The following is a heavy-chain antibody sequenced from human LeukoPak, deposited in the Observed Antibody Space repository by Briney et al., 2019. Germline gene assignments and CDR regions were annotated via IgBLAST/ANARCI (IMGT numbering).Heavy chain of an antibody. V-gene: IGHV1-2*02. CDR3: ARSVGSGNYYSHWFDP. D-gene: IGHD3-10*01. CDR2: INPNSGGT. J-gene: IGHJ5*02. CDR1: GYTFIGYY. Sequence: ASVTLSCKASGYTFIGYYMHWVRQAPGQGLEWMGWINPNSGGTNYAQKFQGRVTMTRDTSISTAYMELSRLRSDDTAVYYCARSVGSGNYYSHWFDPWGQGTLVTVSS.